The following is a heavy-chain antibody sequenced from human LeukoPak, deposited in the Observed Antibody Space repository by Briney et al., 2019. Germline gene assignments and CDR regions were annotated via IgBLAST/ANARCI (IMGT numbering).Heavy chain of an antibody. CDR2: INHSGST. CDR3: ARVYYDSSPFVYYFDY. J-gene: IGHJ4*02. V-gene: IGHV4-34*01. Sequence: AETLSLTCAVYGGSFSGYYWSWIRQPPGKGLEWIGEINHSGSTNYNPSLKSRVTISVDTSKNQFSLKLSSVTAADTAVYYCARVYYDSSPFVYYFDYWGQGTLVTVSS. CDR1: GGSFSGYY. D-gene: IGHD3-22*01.